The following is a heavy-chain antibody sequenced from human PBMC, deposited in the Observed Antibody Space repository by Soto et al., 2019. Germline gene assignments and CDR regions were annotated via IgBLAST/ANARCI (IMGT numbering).Heavy chain of an antibody. J-gene: IGHJ6*02. CDR2: ISTYNSRT. CDR3: TRARYCASPSCYKHYYYGMDT. V-gene: IGHV1-18*04. D-gene: IGHD2-2*02. Sequence: GASVNVSCKSSGYTFTSHCMSWVRQAPGQGLECLGWISTYNSRTHYAQKVQGRVTMTTDTSTSTAYLDLRSLTFDDTAVYYCTRARYCASPSCYKHYYYGMDTWGQGTTVTVSS. CDR1: GYTFTSHC.